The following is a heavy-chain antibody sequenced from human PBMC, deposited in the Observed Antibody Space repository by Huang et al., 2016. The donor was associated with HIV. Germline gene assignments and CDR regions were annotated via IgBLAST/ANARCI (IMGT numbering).Heavy chain of an antibody. CDR1: RFTFSTYA. D-gene: IGHD2-21*02. V-gene: IGHV3-23*01. J-gene: IGHJ4*02. CDR2: ISGRGDNT. Sequence: DVQLLESGGDFVQPGGSLRLFCAASRFTFSTYAMSWVRQAPGKGLEWVSAISGRGDNTYYADAVKGRFTSSRDNSKNTLFLQMNSLRAEDTAVYYCAKVPTVVTFHWGQGTLVTVSS. CDR3: AKVPTVVTFH.